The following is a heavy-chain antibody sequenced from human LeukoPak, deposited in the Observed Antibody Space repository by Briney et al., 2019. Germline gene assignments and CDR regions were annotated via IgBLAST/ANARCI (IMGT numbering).Heavy chain of an antibody. CDR1: GFTVSSNY. D-gene: IGHD3-3*01. V-gene: IGHV3-66*02. J-gene: IGHJ4*02. Sequence: GGSLRLSCAASGFTVSSNYMSWVRQAPGKGLEWVSVIYSGGSTSYAESAKGRFTISRDNTKNTLSLQMNSLRAEDKAVYYCARAVSLRFWGQGTLVTVSS. CDR2: IYSGGST. CDR3: ARAVSLRF.